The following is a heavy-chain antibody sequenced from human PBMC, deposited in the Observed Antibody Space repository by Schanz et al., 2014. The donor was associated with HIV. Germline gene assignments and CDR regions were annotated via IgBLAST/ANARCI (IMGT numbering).Heavy chain of an antibody. CDR1: GHPFTDYY. J-gene: IGHJ5*02. V-gene: IGHV1-2*02. CDR3: AGSSEYSSGWYVL. D-gene: IGHD3-22*01. CDR2: INPNNGVT. Sequence: QVQLVQSGAEVKEPGASVKVSCKASGHPFTDYYMHWVRQAPGQGPEWMGWINPNNGVTDYAQKFQGRVTMTGDTSISTAYMELSRLRSDDTAVYFCAGSSEYSSGWYVLWGQGTLVTVSS.